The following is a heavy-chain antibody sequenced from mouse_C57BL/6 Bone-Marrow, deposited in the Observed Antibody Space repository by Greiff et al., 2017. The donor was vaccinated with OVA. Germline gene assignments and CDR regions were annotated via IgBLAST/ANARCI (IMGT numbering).Heavy chain of an antibody. J-gene: IGHJ1*03. CDR2: IYPGSGST. V-gene: IGHV1-55*01. CDR3: ARGGLWYGSSYWYCDV. Sequence: QVQLQQPGAELVKPGASVKMSCKASGYTFTSYWITWVKQRPGQGLEWIGDIYPGSGSTNYNEKFKSKATLTVDTSSSTAYMQLSSLTSEDSAVYYCARGGLWYGSSYWYCDVWGTGTTVTVSS. D-gene: IGHD1-1*01. CDR1: GYTFTSYW.